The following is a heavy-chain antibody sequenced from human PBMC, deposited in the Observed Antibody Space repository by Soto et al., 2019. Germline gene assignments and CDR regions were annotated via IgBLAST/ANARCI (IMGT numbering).Heavy chain of an antibody. CDR2: ISGSGGST. D-gene: IGHD6-6*01. CDR1: GLTFSSYA. J-gene: IGHJ6*02. Sequence: PGGSLRLSCAASGLTFSSYAMSWVRQAPGKGLEWVSAISGSGGSTYYADSVKGRFTISRDNSKNTLYLQMNSLRAEDTAVYYCAKCGLIAARSYYYYGMDVWGQGTTVTVSS. V-gene: IGHV3-23*01. CDR3: AKCGLIAARSYYYYGMDV.